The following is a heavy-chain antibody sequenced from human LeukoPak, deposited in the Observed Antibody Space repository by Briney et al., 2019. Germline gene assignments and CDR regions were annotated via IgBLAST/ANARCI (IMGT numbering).Heavy chain of an antibody. CDR1: GFTFSSYS. Sequence: QPGGSLRLSCAASGFTFSSYSMNWVRQAPGKGLEWVSYISSSSSTIYYADSVKGRFTISRDNAKNSLYLQMNSLRAEDTAVYYCARGKGGIDYWGQGALVTVSS. CDR2: ISSSSSTI. CDR3: ARGKGGIDY. J-gene: IGHJ4*02. V-gene: IGHV3-48*01.